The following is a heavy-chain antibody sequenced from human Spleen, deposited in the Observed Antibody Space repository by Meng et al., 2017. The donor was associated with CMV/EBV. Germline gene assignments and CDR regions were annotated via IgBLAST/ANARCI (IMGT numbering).Heavy chain of an antibody. Sequence: ASVKVSCKASGYTFSSYDINWVRQAPGQGLEWMGWISAYNGNTNYAQKLQGRVTMTTDTSTSTVYMELRSLRSDDTAVYYCARAHQPYYNFWSGSDYWGQGSLVTVSS. V-gene: IGHV1-18*01. J-gene: IGHJ4*02. D-gene: IGHD3-3*01. CDR2: ISAYNGNT. CDR1: GYTFSSYD. CDR3: ARAHQPYYNFWSGSDY.